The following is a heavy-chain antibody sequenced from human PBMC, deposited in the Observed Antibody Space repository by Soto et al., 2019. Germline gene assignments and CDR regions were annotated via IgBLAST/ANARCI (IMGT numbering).Heavy chain of an antibody. Sequence: KTSETLSLTCTVSGGSISSYYWSWIRQPPGKGLEWIGYIYYSGSTNYNPSLKSRVTISVDTSKNQFSLKLSSVTAADTAVYYCATGYSSSAHFDYWGQGTLVTVLL. CDR2: IYYSGST. CDR3: ATGYSSSAHFDY. D-gene: IGHD6-6*01. J-gene: IGHJ4*02. CDR1: GGSISSYY. V-gene: IGHV4-59*01.